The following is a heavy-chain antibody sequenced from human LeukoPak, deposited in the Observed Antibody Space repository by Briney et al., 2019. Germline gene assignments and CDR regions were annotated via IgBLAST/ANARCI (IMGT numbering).Heavy chain of an antibody. CDR3: ARDVDSSSWLDI. CDR1: GYTFTGYY. CDR2: INPNSGGT. D-gene: IGHD6-13*01. V-gene: IGHV1-2*06. Sequence: GASVKVSCKAFGYTFTGYYMHWVRQAPGQGLEWMGRINPNSGGTNYARKFQGRVTMTRDTSISTAYMELSRLRSDDTAVYYCARDVDSSSWLDIWGQGTMVTVSS. J-gene: IGHJ3*02.